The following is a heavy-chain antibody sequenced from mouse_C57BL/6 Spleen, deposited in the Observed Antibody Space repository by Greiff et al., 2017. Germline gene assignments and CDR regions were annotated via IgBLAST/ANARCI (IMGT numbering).Heavy chain of an antibody. CDR1: GYTFTTYP. V-gene: IGHV1-47*01. Sequence: QVQLQQSGAELVKPGASVKMSCKASGYTFTTYPIEWMKQKPGKGLEWIGNFHPYNDDTKYNEKFKGKATLTVEKSSSTVYLELSRLTSDDSAVYYCARKAAQGTGFAYWGQGTLVTVSA. D-gene: IGHD3-2*02. CDR3: ARKAAQGTGFAY. CDR2: FHPYNDDT. J-gene: IGHJ3*01.